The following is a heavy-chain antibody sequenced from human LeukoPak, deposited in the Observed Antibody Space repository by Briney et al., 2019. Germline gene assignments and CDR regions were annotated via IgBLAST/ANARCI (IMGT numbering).Heavy chain of an antibody. CDR1: GFTFSSYG. Sequence: GGSLRLSCAASGFTFSSYGIHWVRQAPGKGLEWVAFIRHDGTNKWYADSVKGRFTISRDNSKNTLYLQMNSLRVEDTAVYHCAKDRDYGDYPSAYYYYMDVWGKGTTVTVSS. CDR2: IRHDGTNK. CDR3: AKDRDYGDYPSAYYYYMDV. D-gene: IGHD4-17*01. J-gene: IGHJ6*03. V-gene: IGHV3-30*02.